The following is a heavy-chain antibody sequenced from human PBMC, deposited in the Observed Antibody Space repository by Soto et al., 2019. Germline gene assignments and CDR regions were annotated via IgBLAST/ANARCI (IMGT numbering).Heavy chain of an antibody. Sequence: QVQLVQSGAEVKEPGASVRVSCEASGYTFTNYGINWVRQAPGQRLEWIGWMDTDRDNTGYAQKFQGRLAMTRDTSIGTDYMELSSLTFEDTAVYYCTIRTIAYWYFDVWGRGTLVTVSS. D-gene: IGHD1-1*01. J-gene: IGHJ2*01. CDR1: GYTFTNYG. CDR2: MDTDRDNT. V-gene: IGHV1-8*01. CDR3: TIRTIAYWYFDV.